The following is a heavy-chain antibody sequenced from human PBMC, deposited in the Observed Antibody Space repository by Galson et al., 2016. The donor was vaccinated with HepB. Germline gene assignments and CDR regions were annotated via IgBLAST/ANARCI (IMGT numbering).Heavy chain of an antibody. CDR3: TRLGGGYWSNGVFYTDYYYYYGLDV. CDR2: IRTKANSYAT. D-gene: IGHD2-8*01. J-gene: IGHJ6*02. Sequence: SLRLSCAASGFTFSGSAIHWVRQASGKGLEWVGRIRTKANSYATTYAASVKGRFTISRDDSRNTAYLQMNSLKTEDTAVYYCTRLGGGYWSNGVFYTDYYYYYGLDVWGQGTTVTVSS. CDR1: GFTFSGSA. V-gene: IGHV3-73*01.